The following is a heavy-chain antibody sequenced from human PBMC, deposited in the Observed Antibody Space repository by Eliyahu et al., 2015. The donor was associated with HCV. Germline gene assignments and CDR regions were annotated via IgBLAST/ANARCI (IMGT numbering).Heavy chain of an antibody. CDR1: VXSFTDXY. D-gene: IGHD5-12*01. J-gene: IGHJ4*02. Sequence: QVHLVQSGXXVKKPAASXXXSCKTSVXSFTDXYLHWXRQAPGQGLEWVGFINPKTGGTNYAQKFLGRVTMTGDTTISTVHLDLRSLRHDDTAVYYCARAGSGYSRAWFLDSWGPGTLVTVSS. V-gene: IGHV1-2*02. CDR2: INPKTGGT. CDR3: ARAGSGYSRAWFLDS.